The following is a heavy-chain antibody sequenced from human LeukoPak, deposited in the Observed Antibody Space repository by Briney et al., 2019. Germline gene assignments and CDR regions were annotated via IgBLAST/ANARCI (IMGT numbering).Heavy chain of an antibody. CDR3: AREVPIRRNIVATGRLFDY. Sequence: PSETLSLTCAVYGGSFSGYYWSWIRQPPGKGLEWIGEINHSGSTNYNPSLKSRVTISVDTSKNQFSLKLSSVTAADTAVYYCAREVPIRRNIVATGRLFDYWGQGTLVTVSS. V-gene: IGHV4-34*01. CDR1: GGSFSGYY. D-gene: IGHD5-12*01. J-gene: IGHJ4*02. CDR2: INHSGST.